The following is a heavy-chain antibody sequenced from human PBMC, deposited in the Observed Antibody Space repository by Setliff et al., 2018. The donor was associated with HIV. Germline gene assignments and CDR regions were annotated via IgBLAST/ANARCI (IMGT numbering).Heavy chain of an antibody. V-gene: IGHV4-59*08. Sequence: SETLSLTCTVSGGSISSYYWSWIRQPPGKGLEWIGYIYYSGSTNYNPSLKSRVTISVDRSKNQFSLKVTSVTAADTAIYYCATTTSGVAGSYPAHAFNIWGQGTMVTVSS. CDR3: ATTTSGVAGSYPAHAFNI. D-gene: IGHD3-10*01. CDR2: IYYSGST. CDR1: GGSISSYY. J-gene: IGHJ3*02.